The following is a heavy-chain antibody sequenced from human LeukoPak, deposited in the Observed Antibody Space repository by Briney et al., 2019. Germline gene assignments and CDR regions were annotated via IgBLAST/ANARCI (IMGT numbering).Heavy chain of an antibody. J-gene: IGHJ5*02. CDR1: GGSISSSIW. D-gene: IGHD3-10*01. V-gene: IGHV4-4*02. CDR3: ARVGSYITMVRGLSRWFDP. CDR2: IYHSGST. Sequence: SGTLSLTCAVSGGSISSSIWWSWVRQPPGRGLEWIGEIYHSGSTNYNPSLKSRVTISVDNSKNQFSLKLSSVTAADTAVYYCARVGSYITMVRGLSRWFDPWGQGTLVTVSS.